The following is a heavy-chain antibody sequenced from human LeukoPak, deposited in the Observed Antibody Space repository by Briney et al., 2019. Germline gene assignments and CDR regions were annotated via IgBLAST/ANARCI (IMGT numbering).Heavy chain of an antibody. Sequence: PSETLSLTCTVSGGSISSYYWSWIRQPAGKGLEWIGRIYTSGSTNYNPSLKSRVTMSVDTSKNQFSLKLSSVTAADTAVYYCARDGRYCSSTSCYYYHMDVWGKGTTVTVSS. J-gene: IGHJ6*03. D-gene: IGHD2-2*01. CDR1: GGSISSYY. V-gene: IGHV4-4*07. CDR3: ARDGRYCSSTSCYYYHMDV. CDR2: IYTSGST.